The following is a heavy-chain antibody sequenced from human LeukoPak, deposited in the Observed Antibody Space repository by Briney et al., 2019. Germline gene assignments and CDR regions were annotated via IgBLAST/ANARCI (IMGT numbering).Heavy chain of an antibody. J-gene: IGHJ6*04. CDR3: ARVPLALRGYSGYEYYYYGMDV. V-gene: IGHV4-59*01. D-gene: IGHD5-12*01. CDR1: GGSISSYY. Sequence: PSETLSLTCTVSGGSISSYYWSWIRQPPGKGLEWIGYIYYSGSTNYNPSLKSRVTISVDPSKNQFSLKLSSVTAADTAVYYCARVPLALRGYSGYEYYYYGMDVWGKGTTVTVSS. CDR2: IYYSGST.